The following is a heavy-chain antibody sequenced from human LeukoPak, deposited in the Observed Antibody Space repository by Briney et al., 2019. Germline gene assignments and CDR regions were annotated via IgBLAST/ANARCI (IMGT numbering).Heavy chain of an antibody. CDR2: ISYDGSNK. Sequence: AGGSLRLSCAASGFTFSSYAMHWVRQAPGKGLEWVAVISYDGSNKYYADSVKGRFTISRDNSKNTLYLQMNSLRAEDTAVYYCARDPTTGYCSGGSCYSLDYWGQGTLVTVSS. CDR1: GFTFSSYA. CDR3: ARDPTTGYCSGGSCYSLDY. D-gene: IGHD2-15*01. V-gene: IGHV3-30*04. J-gene: IGHJ4*02.